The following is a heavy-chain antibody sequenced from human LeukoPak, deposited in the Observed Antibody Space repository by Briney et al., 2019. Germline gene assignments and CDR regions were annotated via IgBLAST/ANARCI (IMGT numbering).Heavy chain of an antibody. J-gene: IGHJ4*02. V-gene: IGHV1-8*01. D-gene: IGHD4-23*01. CDR3: ARRTVVTPEDY. Sequence: ASVKVSCKASGYTFTSYDINWVRQATGQGLEWMGWMNPNSGNTGYAQKFQGRVTMTRDTSTSTVYMELSSLRSEDTAVYYCARRTVVTPEDYWGQGTLVTVSS. CDR2: MNPNSGNT. CDR1: GYTFTSYD.